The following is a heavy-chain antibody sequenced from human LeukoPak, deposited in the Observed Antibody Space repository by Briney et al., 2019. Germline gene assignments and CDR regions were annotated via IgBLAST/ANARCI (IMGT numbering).Heavy chain of an antibody. D-gene: IGHD4-17*01. CDR2: ISSNGDST. V-gene: IGHV3-64*01. Sequence: GGSLRLSCAASGFTFGSYVMHWVRQAPGKGLEYVSAISSNGDSTYYANSVKGRFTIPRDNSKNTVYLQMGSLRPEDMAVYYCARDGAYGDYDYWGQGTLVTVSS. J-gene: IGHJ4*02. CDR1: GFTFGSYV. CDR3: ARDGAYGDYDY.